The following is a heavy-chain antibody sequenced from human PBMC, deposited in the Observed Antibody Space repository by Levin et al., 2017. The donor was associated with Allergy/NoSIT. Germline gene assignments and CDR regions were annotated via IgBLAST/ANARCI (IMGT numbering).Heavy chain of an antibody. V-gene: IGHV3-9*01. CDR2: ISWNSGSI. Sequence: GGSLRLSCAASGFTFDDYAMHWVRQAPGKGLEWVSGISWNSGSIGYADSVKGRFTISRDNAKNSLYLQMNSLRAEDTALYYCAKDKGGEGVAGTGAFDSWGQGTMVTVSS. D-gene: IGHD6-19*01. CDR1: GFTFDDYA. CDR3: AKDKGGEGVAGTGAFDS. J-gene: IGHJ3*02.